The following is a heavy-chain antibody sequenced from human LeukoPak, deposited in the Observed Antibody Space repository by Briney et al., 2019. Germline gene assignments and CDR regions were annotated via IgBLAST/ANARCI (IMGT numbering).Heavy chain of an antibody. CDR3: ARDLQPDTAMGDLYYYYGMDV. D-gene: IGHD5-18*01. CDR1: GGSISSSGYY. V-gene: IGHV4-39*07. J-gene: IGHJ6*02. CDR2: MYYSGST. Sequence: SETLSLTCTVSGGSISSSGYYWGWIRQPPGKGLEWIGTMYYSGSTYYNPSLKSRVTISVDTSKNQFSLKLSSVTAADTAVYYCARDLQPDTAMGDLYYYYGMDVWGQGTTVTVSS.